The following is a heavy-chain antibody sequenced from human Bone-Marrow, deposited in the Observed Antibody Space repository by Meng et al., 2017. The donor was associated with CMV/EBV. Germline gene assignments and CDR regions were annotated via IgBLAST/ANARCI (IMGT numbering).Heavy chain of an antibody. CDR3: ARDMCLRSTSCYPGWFDP. D-gene: IGHD2-2*01. CDR2: IIPIFGTA. CDR1: GGTFSSYA. J-gene: IGHJ5*02. Sequence: ASVKVSCKASGGTFSSYAISWVRQAPGQGLEWMGGIIPIFGTANYAQKFQGRVTITTDESTSTAYMELSSLRSEDTAVYYCARDMCLRSTSCYPGWFDPWGQGTLVTVSS. V-gene: IGHV1-69*05.